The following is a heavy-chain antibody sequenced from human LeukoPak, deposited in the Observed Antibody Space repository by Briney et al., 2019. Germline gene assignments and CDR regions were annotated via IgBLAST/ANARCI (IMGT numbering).Heavy chain of an antibody. CDR3: ARDRWGYGDYSYYYYYGMDV. CDR2: IYYSGST. Sequence: SETLSLTGTVSGGAFSTYYWTWIRQPPGKGLEWIGYIYYSGSTNYNPSLKSRVTISVDTSKNQFSLKLSSVTAADTAVYYCARDRWGYGDYSYYYYYGMDVWGQGTTVTVSS. J-gene: IGHJ6*02. V-gene: IGHV4-59*01. D-gene: IGHD4-17*01. CDR1: GGAFSTYY.